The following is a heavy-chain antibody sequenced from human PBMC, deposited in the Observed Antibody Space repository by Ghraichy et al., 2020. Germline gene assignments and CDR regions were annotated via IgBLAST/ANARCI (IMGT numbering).Heavy chain of an antibody. CDR1: GFTFSNAW. CDR2: IKSNTDGGTT. J-gene: IGHJ4*02. CDR3: TTGDEWELD. Sequence: GGSLRLSCAASGFTFSNAWMNWVRQAPGKGLEWVGRIKSNTDGGTTDYAAPVKGRFTISRDDSKNTLYLQMNSLKTEDTAVYYCTTGDEWELDWGQGTLVTVSS. V-gene: IGHV3-15*07. D-gene: IGHD1-26*01.